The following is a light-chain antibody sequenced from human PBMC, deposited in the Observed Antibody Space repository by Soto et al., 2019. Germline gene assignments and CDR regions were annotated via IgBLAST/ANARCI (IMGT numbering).Light chain of an antibody. J-gene: IGKJ1*01. V-gene: IGKV3-20*01. CDR1: QSVSGTN. CDR2: AAS. Sequence: EVVLTQSPGILSLSPGEGATLSCRASQSVSGTNLAWYQQKPGQAPRLLIYAASNRAAGIADRVSGSGSGTDITLSISRREPDDSGVYYCQDYGSSRTFAQGT. CDR3: QDYGSSRT.